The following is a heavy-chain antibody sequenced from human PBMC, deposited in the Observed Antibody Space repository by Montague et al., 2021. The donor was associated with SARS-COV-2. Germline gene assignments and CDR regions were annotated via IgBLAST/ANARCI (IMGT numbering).Heavy chain of an antibody. D-gene: IGHD3-10*01. Sequence: SETLSLTCTVSGGSISSSNYYWVWIRQPPGKGLEWIGKMYYSGISYYNPSLKRRVTISIDTSKNQFSVKLRTVTAADTALYYCARDDIVLQGVTKGMDVWGQGTTVTVSS. V-gene: IGHV4-39*07. CDR2: MYYSGIS. CDR1: GGSISSSNYY. J-gene: IGHJ6*02. CDR3: ARDDIVLQGVTKGMDV.